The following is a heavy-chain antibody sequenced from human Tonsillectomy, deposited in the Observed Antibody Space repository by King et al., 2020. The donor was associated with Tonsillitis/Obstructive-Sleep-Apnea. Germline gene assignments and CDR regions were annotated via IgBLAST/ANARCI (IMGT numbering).Heavy chain of an antibody. CDR2: INHSGST. V-gene: IGHV4-34*01. D-gene: IGHD2-21*02. CDR3: ARGEHFVVVTAILVLVGDAFDI. CDR1: GGSFSGYY. Sequence: VQLQQWGAGLLKPSETLSLTCAVYGGSFSGYYWSWIRQPPGKGLEWIGEINHSGSTNYNPSLKSRVTISVDTSKNQFSLKLSSVTAADTAVYYCARGEHFVVVTAILVLVGDAFDIWGQGTMVTVSS. J-gene: IGHJ3*02.